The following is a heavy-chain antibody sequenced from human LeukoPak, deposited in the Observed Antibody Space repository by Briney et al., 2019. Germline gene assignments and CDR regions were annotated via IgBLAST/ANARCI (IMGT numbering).Heavy chain of an antibody. CDR2: IIPIFGTA. Sequence: ASVKVSCKASGGTFSSYAISWVRQAPGQGLEWMGGIIPIFGTANYAQKFQGRVTITTDESTSTAYMELSSLRSEDTAVYYCASGIHRKSFDYWGQGTLVTVSS. CDR1: GGTFSSYA. V-gene: IGHV1-69*05. CDR3: ASGIHRKSFDY. J-gene: IGHJ4*02.